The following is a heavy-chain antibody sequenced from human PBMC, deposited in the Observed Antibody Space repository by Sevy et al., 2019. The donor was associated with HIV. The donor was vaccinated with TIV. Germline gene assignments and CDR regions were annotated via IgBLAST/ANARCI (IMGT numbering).Heavy chain of an antibody. Sequence: GGSLRLSCAASGFSVSDTSMSWVRQAPGQGLEWVSVISAGGTTYHAGAVKGRFTISRDNSGNTVYLQMNSLRAEDTADYYCTRVHWDDGSGSFYFANWGQGTLLTVSS. V-gene: IGHV3-53*01. CDR1: GFSVSDTS. CDR3: TRVHWDDGSGSFYFAN. J-gene: IGHJ4*02. CDR2: ISAGGTT. D-gene: IGHD3-10*01.